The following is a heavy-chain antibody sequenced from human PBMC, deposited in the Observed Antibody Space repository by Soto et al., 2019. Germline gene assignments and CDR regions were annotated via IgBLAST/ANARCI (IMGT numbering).Heavy chain of an antibody. Sequence: EVQLVETGGDLIQPGGSLRLSCAASGLSVSSTFMNWVRQAPGKGLFWVAVIYPDGSTYYADSEMGRFTISRDTSKNTVSLQMDSLRVDDSAVYHCARGRDQLLYNGMDVWGQGTTVIVSS. CDR1: GLSVSSTF. V-gene: IGHV3-53*02. J-gene: IGHJ6*02. D-gene: IGHD1-1*01. CDR2: IYPDGST. CDR3: ARGRDQLLYNGMDV.